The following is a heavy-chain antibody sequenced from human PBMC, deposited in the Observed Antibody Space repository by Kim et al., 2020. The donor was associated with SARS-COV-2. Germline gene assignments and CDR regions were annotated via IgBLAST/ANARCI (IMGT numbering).Heavy chain of an antibody. V-gene: IGHV3-7*01. Sequence: KDYVDSGKGRFIISRDTAKNSLYLKMNSLRAEDTAVYYCTSLSTSYGMDVWGQGTTVTVSS. D-gene: IGHD3-16*01. CDR3: TSLSTSYGMDV. J-gene: IGHJ6*02. CDR2: K.